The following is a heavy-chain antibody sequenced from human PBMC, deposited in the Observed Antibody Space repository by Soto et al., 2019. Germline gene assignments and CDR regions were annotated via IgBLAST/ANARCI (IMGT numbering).Heavy chain of an antibody. V-gene: IGHV4-39*01. CDR1: GGSISSSSYY. Sequence: PSETLSLTCTVSGGSISSSSYYWGWIRQPPGKGLEWIGSIYYSESTYYNPSLKSRVTISVDTSKNQFSLKLSSVTAADTAVYYCATIPLKTEVELSTTAVLQHWGQGTLVTVSS. CDR2: IYYSEST. J-gene: IGHJ1*01. D-gene: IGHD1-1*01. CDR3: ATIPLKTEVELSTTAVLQH.